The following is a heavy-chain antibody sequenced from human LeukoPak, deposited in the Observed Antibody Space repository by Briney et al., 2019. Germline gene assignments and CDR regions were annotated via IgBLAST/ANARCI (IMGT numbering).Heavy chain of an antibody. Sequence: PGGSLRLSCAAPGFTFSRNWMHWVRQVPGKGLVWVSRINTDGSNTGYADSVKGRFAISRDNAKNTLYLHMNSLRVEDTAVYYCATDRYSAADYWGQGTLVTVSS. CDR1: GFTFSRNW. D-gene: IGHD2-2*01. CDR2: INTDGSNT. CDR3: ATDRYSAADY. J-gene: IGHJ4*02. V-gene: IGHV3-74*01.